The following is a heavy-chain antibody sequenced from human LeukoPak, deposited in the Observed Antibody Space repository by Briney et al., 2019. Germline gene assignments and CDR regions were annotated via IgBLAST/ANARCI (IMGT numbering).Heavy chain of an antibody. CDR3: ARGLGYYYMDV. J-gene: IGHJ6*03. CDR2: IGFAGDT. CDR1: GFTFSRSD. Sequence: GGSLRLSCADSGFTFSRSDMHWVRQVPGKGLDWVSTIGFAGDTYYPGSVLGRFTISRENDKNSLYLQMNSLGAGDTAVYYCARGLGYYYMDVWGKGTTVTVSS. V-gene: IGHV3-13*01.